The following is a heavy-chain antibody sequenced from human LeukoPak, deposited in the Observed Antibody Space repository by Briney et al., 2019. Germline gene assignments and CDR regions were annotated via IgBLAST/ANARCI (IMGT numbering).Heavy chain of an antibody. Sequence: PSETLSLTCTVSGGSISSYHWSWIRQPPGKGLEGIGYIYYRGSTNYNPSLKSRVTISVVTSKNQFSLKLSSVTAADTAVYYCARAPFDYYDSSGYYFDAFDIWGQGTMVTVSS. D-gene: IGHD3-22*01. CDR3: ARAPFDYYDSSGYYFDAFDI. CDR1: GGSISSYH. CDR2: IYYRGST. J-gene: IGHJ3*02. V-gene: IGHV4-59*01.